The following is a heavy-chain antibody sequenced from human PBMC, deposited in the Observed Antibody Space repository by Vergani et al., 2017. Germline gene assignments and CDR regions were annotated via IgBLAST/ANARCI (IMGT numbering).Heavy chain of an antibody. J-gene: IGHJ5*02. CDR1: FNSIRNLY. D-gene: IGHD3-16*01. CDR3: ARCFRDEEMIYGGTVENWFDP. V-gene: IGHV4-59*04. Sequence: QVQLQESGPGLVKSSETLSLTCSVSFNSIRNLYCNWIRQPPGKGLEWIGSIYYSENKFYNPSLESRVTLSIDTTKNQFSLKLKSVTAADTAVYYCARCFRDEEMIYGGTVENWFDPWGQGTLVTVSS. CDR2: IYYSENK.